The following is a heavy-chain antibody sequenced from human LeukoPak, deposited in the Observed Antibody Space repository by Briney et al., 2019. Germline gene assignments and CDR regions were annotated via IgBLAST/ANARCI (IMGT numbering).Heavy chain of an antibody. D-gene: IGHD3-10*01. V-gene: IGHV1-2*04. Sequence: GASVKVSCKASGYTFTGYYMHWVRQAPGQGLEWMGWIDPNSGGTNYAQKFRGWVTMTRDTSISTAYMELSRLRSDDTAVYYCARARGVRGVTSYFDYWGQGTLVTVSS. CDR2: IDPNSGGT. J-gene: IGHJ4*02. CDR1: GYTFTGYY. CDR3: ARARGVRGVTSYFDY.